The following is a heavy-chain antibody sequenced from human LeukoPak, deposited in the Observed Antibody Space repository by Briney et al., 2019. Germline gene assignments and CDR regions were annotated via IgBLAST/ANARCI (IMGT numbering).Heavy chain of an antibody. V-gene: IGHV3-53*01. Sequence: GGSLRLSCAASGFTVSSNYMSWVRQAPGKGLEWVSVIYSGGSTCYADSVKGRFTISRDNSKNTLYLQINSLRAEDTAIYYCAKDLYYYGSGNYIDYWGQGTLVTVSS. CDR2: IYSGGST. CDR3: AKDLYYYGSGNYIDY. J-gene: IGHJ4*02. D-gene: IGHD3-10*01. CDR1: GFTVSSNY.